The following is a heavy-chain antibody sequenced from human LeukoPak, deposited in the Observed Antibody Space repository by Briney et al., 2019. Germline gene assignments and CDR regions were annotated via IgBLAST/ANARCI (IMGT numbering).Heavy chain of an antibody. V-gene: IGHV4-34*01. D-gene: IGHD5-12*01. J-gene: IGHJ4*02. CDR1: GGSFSGYY. Sequence: SETLSLTCAVYGGSFSGYYWSWIRQPPGKGLEWIGEINHSGSTNYNPSLKSRVTMSVDTSKNQFSLKLTSVTAADTAVYYCARDSYSGYDYWGQGTLVTVSS. CDR3: ARDSYSGYDY. CDR2: INHSGST.